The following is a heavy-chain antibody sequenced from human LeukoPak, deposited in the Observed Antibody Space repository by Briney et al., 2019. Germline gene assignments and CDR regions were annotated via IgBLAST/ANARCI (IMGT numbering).Heavy chain of an antibody. CDR1: GFTFSSYG. J-gene: IGHJ1*01. Sequence: GGSLRLSCAASGFTFSSYGMHWVRQAPGKGLEWVAVISYDGSNKYYADSVKGRFTISRDNSKNTLYLQMNSLKTEDTAVYYCTTGRLRWYERYFQHWGQGTLVTVSS. CDR2: ISYDGSNK. CDR3: TTGRLRWYERYFQH. D-gene: IGHD4-23*01. V-gene: IGHV3-30*03.